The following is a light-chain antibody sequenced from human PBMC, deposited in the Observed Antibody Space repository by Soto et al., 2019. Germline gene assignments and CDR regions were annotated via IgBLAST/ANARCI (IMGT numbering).Light chain of an antibody. CDR3: MSYAGGNRFV. CDR2: QVT. V-gene: IGLV2-8*01. CDR1: INDVGGYNY. J-gene: IGLJ1*01. Sequence: QSVLTQPPSASGSPGQSVTISCAGTINDVGGYNYVSWYQQHPDKVPQLMIYQVTKRPSGVPDRFSASKSDTAASLTISGLQAEDEGDYYCMSYAGGNRFVFGTGTKVTVL.